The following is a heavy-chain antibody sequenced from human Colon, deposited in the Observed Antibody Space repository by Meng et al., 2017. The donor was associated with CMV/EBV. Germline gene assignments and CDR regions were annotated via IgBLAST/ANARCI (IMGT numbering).Heavy chain of an antibody. Sequence: ASVTVSCKASDNSFVNSVVNWVRQAPGQGLVWMGWIVVDRGNTKYAPNVQDRVTLTTDPSATTAYLELKSLTSDDTAVYYCAKGSSSWSKSDSWGQGTLVTVSS. CDR3: AKGSSSWSKSDS. CDR2: IVVDRGNT. CDR1: DNSFVNSV. D-gene: IGHD6-13*01. J-gene: IGHJ4*02. V-gene: IGHV1-18*01.